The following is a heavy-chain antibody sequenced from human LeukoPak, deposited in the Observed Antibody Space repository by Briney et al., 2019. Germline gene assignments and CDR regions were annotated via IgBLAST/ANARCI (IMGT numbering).Heavy chain of an antibody. Sequence: GRSLRLSCTASGFTFGDYAMSWFRQAPGKGLEWVGFIRSKAYVGTTEYAASVKGRFTISRDDSKSIAYLQMNSLKTEDTAVYYCTRVGWNYYDSSGYFDYWGQGTLVTVSS. CDR1: GFTFGDYA. J-gene: IGHJ4*02. CDR2: IRSKAYVGTT. CDR3: TRVGWNYYDSSGYFDY. D-gene: IGHD3-22*01. V-gene: IGHV3-49*03.